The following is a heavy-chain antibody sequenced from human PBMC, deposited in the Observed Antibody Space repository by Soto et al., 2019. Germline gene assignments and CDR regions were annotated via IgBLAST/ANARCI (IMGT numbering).Heavy chain of an antibody. CDR2: IWYDGSNK. V-gene: IGHV3-33*01. J-gene: IGHJ3*01. CDR1: GFILSSYG. Sequence: ESGGGVVQPGKSLRLSCAGSGFILSSYGMHWVRQAPGKGPEWVAVIWYDGSNKYHADSVKGRFTVSRDNSKNTLYLQMDSRRAEDTAVYYCARESGRGESRSFDFWGQGTVVTVSS. CDR3: ARESGRGESRSFDF.